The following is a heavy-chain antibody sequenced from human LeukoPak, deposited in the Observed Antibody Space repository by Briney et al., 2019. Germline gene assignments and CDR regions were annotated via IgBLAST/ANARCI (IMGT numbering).Heavy chain of an antibody. CDR3: ARGGIMIFGVVIHSDY. CDR2: INWNGGST. D-gene: IGHD3-3*01. CDR1: GFTFDDYG. J-gene: IGHJ4*02. Sequence: PGGSLRLSCAASGFTFDDYGMSWVRQAPGKGLEWVSGINWNGGSTGYADSVKGRFTISRDNAKNSLYLQMNSLRAEDTALYYCARGGIMIFGVVIHSDYWGQGTLVTVSS. V-gene: IGHV3-20*04.